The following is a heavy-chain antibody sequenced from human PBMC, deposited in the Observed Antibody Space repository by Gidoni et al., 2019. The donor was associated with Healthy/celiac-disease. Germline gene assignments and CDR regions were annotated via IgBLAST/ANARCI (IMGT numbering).Heavy chain of an antibody. Sequence: QVQLVQSGAEAKKPGASAKVSCKAAGYTFTGYYMHWVRRAPGQGLEWMGWINPNSGGTNYAQRFQSRVTVTRKTSISTAYMGLSRLGSDVTAVYYCARAGDGSAPFDPWGQGTLVTVSS. J-gene: IGHJ5*02. CDR3: ARAGDGSAPFDP. D-gene: IGHD3-10*01. V-gene: IGHV1-2*02. CDR2: INPNSGGT. CDR1: GYTFTGYY.